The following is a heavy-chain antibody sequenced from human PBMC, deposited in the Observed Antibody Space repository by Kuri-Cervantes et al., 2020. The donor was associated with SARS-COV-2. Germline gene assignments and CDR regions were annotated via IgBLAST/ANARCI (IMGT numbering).Heavy chain of an antibody. J-gene: IGHJ6*04. D-gene: IGHD2-2*02. CDR3: ARPEGYCSSTSCYTLRRYYYYGMDV. CDR1: GYTFTSYG. Sequence: ASVKVSCKASGYTFTSYGISWVRQAPGQGLEWMGWISAYNGNTNYAQKLQGRVTMTTDTSTSTAYMELSRLRSDDTAVYYCARPEGYCSSTSCYTLRRYYYYGMDVWGKGTTVTVSS. V-gene: IGHV1-18*01. CDR2: ISAYNGNT.